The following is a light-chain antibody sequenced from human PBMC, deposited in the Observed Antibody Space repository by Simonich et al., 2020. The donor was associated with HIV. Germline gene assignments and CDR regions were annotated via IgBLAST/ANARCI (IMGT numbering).Light chain of an antibody. CDR1: QSVSSN. Sequence: EIVMTQSPATLSVSPGERATLSCRASQSVSSNLAWFLQKPGQAPRLLIYGASLRATGIPARFSGSGSGTEFTLTISSLQSEDFGVYYCQQYNKWPPTWTFGQGTKVEIK. J-gene: IGKJ1*01. CDR2: GAS. V-gene: IGKV3-15*01. CDR3: QQYNKWPPTWT.